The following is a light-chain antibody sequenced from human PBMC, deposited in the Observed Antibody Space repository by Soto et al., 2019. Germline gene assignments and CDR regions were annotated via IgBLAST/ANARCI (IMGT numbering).Light chain of an antibody. J-gene: IGKJ1*01. CDR1: QSVGSSF. V-gene: IGKV3-20*01. CDR3: QQYGSSPQT. Sequence: EIVLTQSPGTLSLSPGERAALSCRASQSVGSSFLAWYQQKPGQAPRLLISGTSSRAGGIPDRFSGSGSGTDFTLTISRLEPEDFAVYYCQQYGSSPQTFGQGTKVDIK. CDR2: GTS.